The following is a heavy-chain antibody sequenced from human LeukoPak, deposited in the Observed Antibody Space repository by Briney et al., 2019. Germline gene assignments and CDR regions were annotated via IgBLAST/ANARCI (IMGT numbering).Heavy chain of an antibody. Sequence: PGGSLRLSCAASGFTFSSYSMNWVRQAPGKGLGWVSSISSSSSYIYYADSVKGRFTISRDNAKNSLYLQMNSLRAEDTAVYYCARDPYSSNYDAFDIWGQGTMVTVTS. CDR3: ARDPYSSNYDAFDI. V-gene: IGHV3-21*01. D-gene: IGHD6-13*01. CDR2: ISSSSSYI. J-gene: IGHJ3*02. CDR1: GFTFSSYS.